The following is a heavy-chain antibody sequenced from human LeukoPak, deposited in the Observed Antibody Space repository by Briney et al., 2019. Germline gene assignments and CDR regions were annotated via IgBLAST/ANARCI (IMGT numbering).Heavy chain of an antibody. V-gene: IGHV3-11*01. D-gene: IGHD6-19*01. CDR1: GFTFSDYF. CDR3: ARDWGAVAGLLIDAFDI. J-gene: IGHJ3*02. CDR2: ISGSGYVI. Sequence: PWGSLRLSCAASGFTFSDYFMSWIRQAPGKGLEWLSYISGSGYVIYYADSVKGRFTISRDNAKNSLYLQLDSLRAEDTAVYYCARDWGAVAGLLIDAFDIWGQGTMVTVSS.